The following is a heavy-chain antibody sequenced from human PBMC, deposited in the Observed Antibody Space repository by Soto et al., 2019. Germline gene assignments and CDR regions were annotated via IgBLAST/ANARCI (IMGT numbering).Heavy chain of an antibody. V-gene: IGHV3-30*18. Sequence: QVQLVESGGGVVQPGRSLRLSCAASGFTFSSYGMHWVRQAPGKGLEWVAVISYDGSNKYYADSVKGRFTISRDNSKNTLYLHMNSLRAEDTAVYYCAKDLFRGETRGAFDIWGQGTMVTVSS. J-gene: IGHJ3*02. CDR2: ISYDGSNK. D-gene: IGHD2-21*01. CDR1: GFTFSSYG. CDR3: AKDLFRGETRGAFDI.